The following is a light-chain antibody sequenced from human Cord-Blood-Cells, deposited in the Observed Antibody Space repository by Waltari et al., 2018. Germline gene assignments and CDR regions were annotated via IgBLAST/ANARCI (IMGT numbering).Light chain of an antibody. V-gene: IGLV2-23*01. CDR3: CSYAGSYV. Sequence: QSALTQPASVSGSPGQSITISCTGTSSDVGSYNLVSGYQQHPGKAPKLMIYEGSKRPSWVSNRFSGSKSGNTASLTISGLQAEDEADYYCCSYAGSYVFGTGTKVTVL. J-gene: IGLJ1*01. CDR1: SSDVGSYNL. CDR2: EGS.